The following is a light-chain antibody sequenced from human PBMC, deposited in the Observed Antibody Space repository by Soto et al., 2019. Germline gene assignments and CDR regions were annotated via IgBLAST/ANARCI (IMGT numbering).Light chain of an antibody. V-gene: IGKV3-15*01. Sequence: EIVMTQSPVTLSVSPGERVTLSCRASQSVSSNLAWYQQKPGQAPSLLIYGAFTRATGIPARFSGTGSGTEFTLTISSLQSEDFATYYCQQLNSYPITFGQGTRLEIK. J-gene: IGKJ5*01. CDR3: QQLNSYPIT. CDR1: QSVSSN. CDR2: GAF.